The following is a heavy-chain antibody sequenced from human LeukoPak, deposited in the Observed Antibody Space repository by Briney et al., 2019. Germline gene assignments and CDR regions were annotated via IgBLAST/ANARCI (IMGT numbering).Heavy chain of an antibody. CDR1: GDSISSYY. J-gene: IGHJ4*02. CDR3: ARESVALVRGLDY. D-gene: IGHD3-10*01. V-gene: IGHV4-4*07. CDR2: IYTSGNT. Sequence: TSETLSLTCTVSGDSISSYYWTWIRQPAGKGLEWIGRIYTSGNTNYNPSLKSRVTMSVDTSNNQFSLKLSSVTAADTAVYYCARESVALVRGLDYWGQGTLVTVSS.